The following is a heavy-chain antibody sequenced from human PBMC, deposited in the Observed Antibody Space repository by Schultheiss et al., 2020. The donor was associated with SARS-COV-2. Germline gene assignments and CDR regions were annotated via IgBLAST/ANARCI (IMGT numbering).Heavy chain of an antibody. J-gene: IGHJ6*02. CDR2: ISGSGGST. V-gene: IGHV3-23*01. CDR3: ARDVVPAAAGSHYYYGMDV. D-gene: IGHD6-13*01. CDR1: GRSFSGYY. Sequence: ETLSLTCAVYGRSFSGYYWSWIRQPPGKGLEWVSAISGSGGSTYYADSVKGRFTISRDNSKNTLYLQMNSLRAEDTAVYYCARDVVPAAAGSHYYYGMDVWGQGTTVTVSS.